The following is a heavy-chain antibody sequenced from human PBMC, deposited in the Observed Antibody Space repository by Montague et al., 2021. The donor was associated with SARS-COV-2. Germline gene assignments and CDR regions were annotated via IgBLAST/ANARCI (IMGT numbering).Heavy chain of an antibody. J-gene: IGHJ4*02. CDR3: ARGGSSGLGY. V-gene: IGHV3-74*01. CDR2: INSDGRKI. D-gene: IGHD6-6*01. Sequence: SLRLSCAASGFTVSSYWMHWVRQAPGKGLVWVSHINSDGRKINYVDSVKGRFTISRDSAKNTLYLQMNSLRVEDTAVYYCARGGSSGLGYWGQGTLVTVSS. CDR1: GFTVSSYW.